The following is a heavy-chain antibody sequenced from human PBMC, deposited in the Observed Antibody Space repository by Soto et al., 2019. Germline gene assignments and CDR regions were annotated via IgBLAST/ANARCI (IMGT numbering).Heavy chain of an antibody. D-gene: IGHD1-26*01. Sequence: SQTLSLTCAISGDSVSSNSAAWNWIRQPPSRGLEWLRRTYYRSKWYNDYAVSVKSRITINPDTSKNRFSLQLNSVTPDDTAVYYCARLVGGTADYWGQGTLVTVSS. CDR2: TYYRSKWYN. CDR3: ARLVGGTADY. V-gene: IGHV6-1*01. CDR1: GDSVSSNSAA. J-gene: IGHJ4*02.